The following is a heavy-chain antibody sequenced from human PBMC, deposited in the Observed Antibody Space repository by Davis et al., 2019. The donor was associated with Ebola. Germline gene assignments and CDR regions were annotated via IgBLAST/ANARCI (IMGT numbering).Heavy chain of an antibody. Sequence: ASVKVSCKASGYTFTGYYMHWVRQAPGQGLEWMGWINPNSGGTNYAQKFQGWVTMTRDTSISTAYMELSRLRSDDTAVYYCARAGDVGATVGHLDYWGQGTLVTVSS. J-gene: IGHJ4*02. CDR1: GYTFTGYY. CDR2: INPNSGGT. V-gene: IGHV1-2*04. CDR3: ARAGDVGATVGHLDY. D-gene: IGHD1-26*01.